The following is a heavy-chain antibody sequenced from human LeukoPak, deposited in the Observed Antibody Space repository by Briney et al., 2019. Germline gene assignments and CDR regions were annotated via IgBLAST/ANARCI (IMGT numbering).Heavy chain of an antibody. J-gene: IGHJ5*02. Sequence: ASVKVSCKASGYTFTSYDINWVRQATGQGLEWMGWMNPNSGNTGYAQKFQGRVTMTRNTSISTAYMELSSLRSEDTAVYYCAREDRSPKGYNWFDPWGQGTLVTVSS. V-gene: IGHV1-8*01. D-gene: IGHD2-15*01. CDR2: MNPNSGNT. CDR3: AREDRSPKGYNWFDP. CDR1: GYTFTSYD.